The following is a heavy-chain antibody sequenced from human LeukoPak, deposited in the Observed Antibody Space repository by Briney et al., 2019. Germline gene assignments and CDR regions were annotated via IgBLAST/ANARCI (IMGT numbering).Heavy chain of an antibody. V-gene: IGHV1-69*06. CDR2: IIPIFGTA. CDR1: GGTFSSYA. Sequence: WVNVSYKVSGGTFSSYAIRCVPEAPGQGREWMGGIIPIFGTANYAQKLQDRVTITAEKSKNTAYMELSSLRSQDTAESDCARETFVVVPAAMSLHYYYYRRDVWGKGPTVSLSS. J-gene: IGHJ6*04. D-gene: IGHD2-2*01. CDR3: ARETFVVVPAAMSLHYYYYRRDV.